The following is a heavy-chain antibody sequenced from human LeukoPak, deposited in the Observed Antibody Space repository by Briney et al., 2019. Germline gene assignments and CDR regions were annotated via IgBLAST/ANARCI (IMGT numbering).Heavy chain of an antibody. Sequence: SETLSLTCAVYGGSFSGYYWSWIRKPPGKGLEWIGEINHSGSTNYNPSLKSRVTISVDTTKNQFSLKLSSVTAADTAVYYCARMGSGWSFDYWGQGTLVTVSS. V-gene: IGHV4-34*01. J-gene: IGHJ4*02. CDR3: ARMGSGWSFDY. CDR2: INHSGST. D-gene: IGHD6-19*01. CDR1: GGSFSGYY.